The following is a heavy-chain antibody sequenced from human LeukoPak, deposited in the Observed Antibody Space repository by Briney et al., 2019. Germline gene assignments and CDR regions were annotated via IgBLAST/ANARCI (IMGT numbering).Heavy chain of an antibody. CDR2: IDDGGGGR. J-gene: IGHJ4*02. Sequence: PGGSLRLSCVASGFPFDKTVMSWVRQAPGKGLEWVAAIDDGGGGRDYADSVKGRFTISRDNSKNMLYLQMSSVRVDDTAVYYCARRVKGTKDHWGQGTQVIVSS. CDR1: GFPFDKTV. V-gene: IGHV3-23*01. D-gene: IGHD3-9*01. CDR3: ARRVKGTKDH.